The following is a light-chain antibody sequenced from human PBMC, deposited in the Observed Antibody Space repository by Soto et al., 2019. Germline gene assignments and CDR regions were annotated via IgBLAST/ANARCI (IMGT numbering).Light chain of an antibody. J-gene: IGLJ1*01. V-gene: IGLV2-23*02. Sequence: QPALTQPASVSGSPGQSITISCTGTSSDIGSYHLVSWYQHHSGKAPKLIIYKVSQWPSGVSDRFSASKSGSTASLTISGLQAEDEADYYCCSYAGSNWGYVFGTGTKVTVL. CDR3: CSYAGSNWGYV. CDR1: SSDIGSYHL. CDR2: KVS.